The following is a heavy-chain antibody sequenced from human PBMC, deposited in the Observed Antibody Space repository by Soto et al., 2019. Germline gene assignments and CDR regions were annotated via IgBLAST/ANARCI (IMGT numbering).Heavy chain of an antibody. CDR3: TTRLVVLVAATHFDY. Sequence: EVQLVESGGGLVKPGGSLRLSCAASGFTFSNAWMSWVRQAPGKGLEWVGRIKSKTDGGTTDYAAPVKGRFTISREDSKYTLYLQMNSLKTEDTAVYYCTTRLVVLVAATHFDYWVQGTLVTVSS. D-gene: IGHD2-15*01. J-gene: IGHJ4*02. CDR1: GFTFSNAW. V-gene: IGHV3-15*01. CDR2: IKSKTDGGTT.